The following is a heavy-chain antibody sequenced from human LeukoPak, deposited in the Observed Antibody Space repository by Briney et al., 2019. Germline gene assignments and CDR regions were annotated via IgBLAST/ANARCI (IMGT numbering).Heavy chain of an antibody. J-gene: IGHJ4*02. Sequence: HPGGSLRLSCAASGFTFSNYAMSWVRQAPGKGLEWVANINQDGSDKYYVDSVKGRFSISRDNTKNSLFLQMNSLRAEDTAVYYCVVTRTRGDHWGQGTLVTVSS. CDR2: INQDGSDK. CDR3: VVTRTRGDH. CDR1: GFTFSNYA. D-gene: IGHD2-21*01. V-gene: IGHV3-7*03.